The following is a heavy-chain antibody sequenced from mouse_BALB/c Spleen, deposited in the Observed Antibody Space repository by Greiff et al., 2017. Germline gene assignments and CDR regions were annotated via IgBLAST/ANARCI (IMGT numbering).Heavy chain of an antibody. CDR2: IWGDGST. V-gene: IGHV2-6-7*01. CDR1: GFSLTSYG. J-gene: IGHJ3*01. Sequence: QVQLKESGPGLVAPSQSLSITCTVSGFSLTSYGVNWVRQPPGKGLEWLGMIWGDGSTDYNSALKSRLSISKDNSKSQVFLKMNSLQTDDTPRYYCARARTGTGFAYWGQGTLVTVSA. D-gene: IGHD4-1*01. CDR3: ARARTGTGFAY.